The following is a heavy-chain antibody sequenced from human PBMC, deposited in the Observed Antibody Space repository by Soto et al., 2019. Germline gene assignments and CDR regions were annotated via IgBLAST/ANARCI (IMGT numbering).Heavy chain of an antibody. Sequence: QVQLEQSGAEVKKPGASVKVSCKASGYAFTSYDINWVRQAAGQGLEWIGWMNPNSGDTGYAQKFQGRVTMTRNTPKSNAQMGLGSLGFGDPAVFYLGGGPGDYGGQGTLVPVPS. V-gene: IGHV1-8*01. CDR2: MNPNSGDT. CDR1: GYAFTSYD. D-gene: IGHD3-16*01. J-gene: IGHJ4*02. CDR3: GGGPGDY.